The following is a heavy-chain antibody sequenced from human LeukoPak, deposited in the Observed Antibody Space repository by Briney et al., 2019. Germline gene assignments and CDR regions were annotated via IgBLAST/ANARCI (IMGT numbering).Heavy chain of an antibody. CDR3: ARDSSGWYGFDY. CDR1: GGSISSYY. V-gene: IGHV4-59*08. Sequence: SETLSLTCAVSGGSISSYYWIWIRQPPGKGLEWIGYIYYSGSTNYNPSLKSRVTISVDTSKNQFFLKLSSVTAADTAVYYCARDSSGWYGFDYWGQGTLVTVSS. CDR2: IYYSGST. D-gene: IGHD6-19*01. J-gene: IGHJ4*02.